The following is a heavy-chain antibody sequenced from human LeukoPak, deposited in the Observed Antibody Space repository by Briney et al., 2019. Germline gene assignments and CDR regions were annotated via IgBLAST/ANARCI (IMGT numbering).Heavy chain of an antibody. V-gene: IGHV1-24*01. CDR1: GYTLTELS. CDR3: ATLLWFGESTPFDY. D-gene: IGHD3-10*01. Sequence: ASVKVSCKVSGYTLTELSMHWVRQAPGKGLEWMGGFDPEDGETIYAQKLQGRVTMTTDTSTSTAYMELRSLRSDDTAVYYCATLLWFGESTPFDYWGQGTLVTVSS. CDR2: FDPEDGET. J-gene: IGHJ4*02.